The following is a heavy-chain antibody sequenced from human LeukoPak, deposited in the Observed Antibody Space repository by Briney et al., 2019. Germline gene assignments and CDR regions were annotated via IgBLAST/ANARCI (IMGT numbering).Heavy chain of an antibody. Sequence: GGSLRLSCAASGFTFSSSAMHWVRQASGKGLEWVGRIRNRANNYATAYAASVKGRFTISRDDSKNTAYLQMNSLKTEDTAVYYCAPPLGSREDIWGQGTLVTVSS. D-gene: IGHD2-15*01. CDR3: APPLGSREDI. J-gene: IGHJ4*02. V-gene: IGHV3-73*01. CDR1: GFTFSSSA. CDR2: IRNRANNYAT.